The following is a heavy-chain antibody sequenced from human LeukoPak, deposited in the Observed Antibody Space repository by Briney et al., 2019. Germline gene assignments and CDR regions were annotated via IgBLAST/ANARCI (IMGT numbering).Heavy chain of an antibody. D-gene: IGHD3-22*01. J-gene: IGHJ3*02. CDR3: ARVRHNDSSGSRPRTHAFDI. Sequence: PSETLSLTRTVSGGSISSYYWGWIRQPPGKGLEWIGSIYYSGSTYYNPSLKSRVTISVDTSKNQFSLKLSSVTAADTAVYYCARVRHNDSSGSRPRTHAFDIWGQGTMVTVSS. CDR1: GGSISSYY. V-gene: IGHV4-39*01. CDR2: IYYSGST.